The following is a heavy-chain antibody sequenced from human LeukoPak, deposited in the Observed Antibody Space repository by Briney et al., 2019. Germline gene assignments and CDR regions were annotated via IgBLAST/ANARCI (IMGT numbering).Heavy chain of an antibody. Sequence: ASVKVSCKASGYTFTSYYMHWVRQAPGQGLEWMGIINPNGGSTSYAQKFQGRVTMTRDTSTSTVYMELSSLRSEDTAVYYCARGLPLKRGAPNWFDPWGQGTLVTVSS. V-gene: IGHV1-46*01. J-gene: IGHJ5*02. CDR1: GYTFTSYY. CDR2: INPNGGST. D-gene: IGHD3-16*01. CDR3: ARGLPLKRGAPNWFDP.